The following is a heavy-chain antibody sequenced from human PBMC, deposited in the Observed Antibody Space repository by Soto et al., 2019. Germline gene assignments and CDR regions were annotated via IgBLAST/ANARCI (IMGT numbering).Heavy chain of an antibody. CDR3: AQILFGRSVAGGYFYMDV. V-gene: IGHV2-26*01. Sequence: SGPTLVNPTEPLTLTCTVSGFSLASGKVGVTWIRQPPGKALEWLAHIFSNVEKSYRTSLKDRLTISEDTSKSQVVLTMTNVDPVDTATYYCAQILFGRSVAGGYFYMDVWGKGTTVTVSS. J-gene: IGHJ6*03. CDR1: GFSLASGKVG. D-gene: IGHD6-19*01. CDR2: IFSNVEK.